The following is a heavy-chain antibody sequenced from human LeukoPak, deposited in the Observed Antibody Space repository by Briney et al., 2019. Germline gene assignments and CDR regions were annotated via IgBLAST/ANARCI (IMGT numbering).Heavy chain of an antibody. CDR1: GFTVSSNY. CDR2: IYSGGST. Sequence: GGSLRLSCAVSGFTVSSNYMSWVRQAPGKGLEWLSVIYSGGSTYYADSVKGRFTISRDNSKNTLYLQMNSLRAEDTAVYYCYSMIVVEIRVINDYWGQGTLVTVSS. V-gene: IGHV3-66*01. D-gene: IGHD3-22*01. CDR3: YSMIVVEIRVINDY. J-gene: IGHJ4*02.